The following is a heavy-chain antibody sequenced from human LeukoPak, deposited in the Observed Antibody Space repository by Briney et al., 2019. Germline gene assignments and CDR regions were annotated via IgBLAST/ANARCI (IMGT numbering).Heavy chain of an antibody. J-gene: IGHJ4*02. CDR2: IHYSGRI. D-gene: IGHD5-24*01. CDR3: SRGTDAYKCGNS. V-gene: IGHV4-34*01. Sequence: SETLSLTCAVYGGSFSGYYWTWIRQPPGKGLEWIGEIHYSGRINYNPSLKSRGTISADTPNNHFSLKMNSVTAADTAVYYCSRGTDAYKCGNSWGQGTLVTVSS. CDR1: GGSFSGYY.